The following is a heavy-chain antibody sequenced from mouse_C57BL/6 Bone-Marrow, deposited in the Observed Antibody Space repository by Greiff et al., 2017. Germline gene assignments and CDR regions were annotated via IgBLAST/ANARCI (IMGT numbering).Heavy chain of an antibody. J-gene: IGHJ4*01. V-gene: IGHV8-8*01. D-gene: IGHD3-2*01. CDR2: TWWDDDK. CDR3: ARVSPTDAMDY. CDR1: GFSLSTFGMG. Sequence: QVTLKESGPGILQPSQTLSLTCSFSGFSLSTFGMGVGWIRQPSGKGLEWLAHTWWDDDKYYNPALKSRLTISKDTSKNQIFLKIANVDTADTSTYYCARVSPTDAMDYWGQGTSVTVSS.